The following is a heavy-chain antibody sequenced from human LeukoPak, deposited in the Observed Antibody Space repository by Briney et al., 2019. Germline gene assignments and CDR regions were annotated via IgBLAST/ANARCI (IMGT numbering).Heavy chain of an antibody. J-gene: IGHJ6*03. CDR1: GGTFSSYA. CDR2: IIPIFGTA. V-gene: IGHV1-69*13. CDR3: ARVVVPAVMDYYYMDV. D-gene: IGHD2-2*01. Sequence: ASVKVSCKASGGTFSSYAISWVRQAPGQGLEWMGGIIPIFGTANYAQKFQGRVTITADESTSTAYMELSSLRSEDTAVYYCARVVVPAVMDYYYMDVWGKGTTVTVPS.